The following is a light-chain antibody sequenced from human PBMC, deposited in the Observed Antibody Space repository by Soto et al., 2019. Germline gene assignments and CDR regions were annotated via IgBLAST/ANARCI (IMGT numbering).Light chain of an antibody. J-gene: IGKJ2*01. Sequence: DIQMTQSPASLSASVGDRVTITCRASQNIKNYLNWYQQKPGRAPNLLIYAASTLYSGVPSRFSGSGYGTDFSLTITSLQPGDFATYYCQQSDSVPQTFGQGTKLEIK. V-gene: IGKV1-39*01. CDR2: AAS. CDR3: QQSDSVPQT. CDR1: QNIKNY.